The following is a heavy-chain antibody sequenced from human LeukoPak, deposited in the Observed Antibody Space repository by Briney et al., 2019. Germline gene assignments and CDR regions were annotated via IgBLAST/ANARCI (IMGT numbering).Heavy chain of an antibody. CDR3: ARTRDSSGCFDF. J-gene: IGHJ4*02. V-gene: IGHV3-21*01. D-gene: IGHD6-19*01. CDR2: ISTGSTYI. Sequence: GGSLRLSCSASGFTFNTYSMNWVRQAPGKGLEWVSSISTGSTYIFYGDSVKGRFTISRVNADNSLYLQMNSLRAEDTAVYYCARTRDSSGCFDFWGQGTLVTVSS. CDR1: GFTFNTYS.